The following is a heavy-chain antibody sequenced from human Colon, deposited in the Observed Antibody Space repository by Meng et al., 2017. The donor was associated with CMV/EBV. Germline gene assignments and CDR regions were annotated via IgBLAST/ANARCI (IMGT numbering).Heavy chain of an antibody. Sequence: GESLKISCAASGFTFSRSAIHWVRQAPGKGLEWVALISSDGNIKHYSDSAKGRFTISRDNSKNMLSLQMDNLRADDTSVYYCARVGDYPGGYYDYWGQGTLVTVSS. V-gene: IGHV3-30-3*01. CDR3: ARVGDYPGGYYDY. D-gene: IGHD3-10*01. J-gene: IGHJ4*02. CDR1: GFTFSRSA. CDR2: ISSDGNIK.